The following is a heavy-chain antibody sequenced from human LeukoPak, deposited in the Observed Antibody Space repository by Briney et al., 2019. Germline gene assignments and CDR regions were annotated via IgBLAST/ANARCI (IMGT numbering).Heavy chain of an antibody. Sequence: VASVKVSCKVSGYTLTELSMHWVRQAPGKGLEWMGGFDPEDGETIYAQKFQGRVTMTEDTSTDTAYMELSSLRSEDTAVYYCATPGPCSSTSCYGYWCFDLWGRGTLVTVSS. CDR3: ATPGPCSSTSCYGYWCFDL. V-gene: IGHV1-24*01. J-gene: IGHJ2*01. D-gene: IGHD2-2*01. CDR1: GYTLTELS. CDR2: FDPEDGET.